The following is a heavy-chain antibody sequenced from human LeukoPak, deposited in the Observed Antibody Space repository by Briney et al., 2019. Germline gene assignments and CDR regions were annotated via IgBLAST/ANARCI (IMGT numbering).Heavy chain of an antibody. D-gene: IGHD6-19*01. J-gene: IGHJ4*02. V-gene: IGHV4-31*03. CDR1: GGSISRGGYY. CDR2: IYYSGST. Sequence: PSQTLSLTCTVSGGSISRGGYYWSWIRQHPGKGPEWIGTIYYSGSTYYNPSLKSRVSISVDTSENQFSLKLRSVTAADTAVYYCATAPLNGYSSGWYSFDYWGQGTLVTVSS. CDR3: ATAPLNGYSSGWYSFDY.